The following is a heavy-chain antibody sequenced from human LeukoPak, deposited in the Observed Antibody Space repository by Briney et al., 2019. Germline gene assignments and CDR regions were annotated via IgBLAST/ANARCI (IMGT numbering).Heavy chain of an antibody. CDR1: GFTFSSYT. CDR3: ATAPGYNYGYDF. J-gene: IGHJ4*02. CDR2: ISGSSSYI. Sequence: PGGSLRLSCAASGFTFSSYTMNWVRQAPGKGLEWVSSISGSSSYIYYADSVKGRFTISRDNAKNSLYLQMNSLRAEDTAVYYCATAPGYNYGYDFWGQGTLVTVSS. V-gene: IGHV3-21*01. D-gene: IGHD5-18*01.